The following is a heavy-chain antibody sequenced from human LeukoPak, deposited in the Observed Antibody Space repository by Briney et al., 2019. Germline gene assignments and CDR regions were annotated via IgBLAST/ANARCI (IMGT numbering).Heavy chain of an antibody. J-gene: IGHJ4*02. Sequence: VASVKVSCKASENTFTNYYMHWVRQAPGQGLEWLGIVNPNGGRTAYAQNFQGRVSMTTDTSTSTAHMELRSLRSDDTAVYYCARTTRYDFWSGYYFDYWGQGTLVTVSS. V-gene: IGHV1-46*01. CDR3: ARTTRYDFWSGYYFDY. CDR2: VNPNGGRT. D-gene: IGHD3-3*01. CDR1: ENTFTNYY.